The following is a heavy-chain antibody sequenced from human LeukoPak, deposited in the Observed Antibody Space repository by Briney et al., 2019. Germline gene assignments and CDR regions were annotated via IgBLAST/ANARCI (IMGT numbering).Heavy chain of an antibody. Sequence: GGSLRLSCAASGFTFSSYGMHWVRQAPGKGLEWVAVISYDGSNKYYADSVKGRFTISRDNSKNTLHLQMNSLRAEDTAVYYCAKEDDYYDSSGPGSWGQGTLVAVSS. CDR2: ISYDGSNK. D-gene: IGHD3-22*01. V-gene: IGHV3-30*18. CDR1: GFTFSSYG. J-gene: IGHJ5*02. CDR3: AKEDDYYDSSGPGS.